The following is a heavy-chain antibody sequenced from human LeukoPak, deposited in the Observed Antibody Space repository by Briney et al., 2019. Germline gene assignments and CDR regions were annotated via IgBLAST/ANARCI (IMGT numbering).Heavy chain of an antibody. CDR2: IYYSGST. CDR3: ARDSLFTIFGGPLDAFDI. V-gene: IGHV4-31*03. J-gene: IGHJ3*02. CDR1: GGSISSGGYY. Sequence: SETLSLTCTVSGGSISSGGYYWSWIRQHPGKGLEWIGYIYYSGSTYYNPSLKSRVTMSVDTSKNQFSLKLSSVTAADTAVYYCARDSLFTIFGGPLDAFDIWGQGTMVTVSS. D-gene: IGHD3-3*01.